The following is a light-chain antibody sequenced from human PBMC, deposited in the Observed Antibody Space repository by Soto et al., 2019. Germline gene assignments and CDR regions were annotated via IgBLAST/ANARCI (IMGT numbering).Light chain of an antibody. CDR1: SSDVGAYDY. Sequence: QSVLTQPRSVSGSPGQSVTISCTGTSSDVGAYDYVSWYQQHPGQAPKLIIFDVKYRPSGVPDRFSGSKSGNTASLTISGLQADDEADYYCCSYAGSYTLEVFGGGTKLTVL. CDR2: DVK. V-gene: IGLV2-11*01. J-gene: IGLJ2*01. CDR3: CSYAGSYTLEV.